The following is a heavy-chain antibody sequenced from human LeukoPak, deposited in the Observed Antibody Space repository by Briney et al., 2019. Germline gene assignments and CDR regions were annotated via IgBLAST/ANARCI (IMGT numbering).Heavy chain of an antibody. J-gene: IGHJ6*04. V-gene: IGHV1-46*01. D-gene: IGHD3-22*01. CDR1: GYTFTSYY. CDR2: INPSGGST. Sequence: ASVKVSCEASGYTFTSYYMHWVRQAPGQGLEWMGIINPSGGSTSYAQKLQGRVTMTRDMSTSTVYMELSSLRSEDTAVYYCARGYYYDSSGYYYGPRHPGVMDVWGKGTTVTVSS. CDR3: ARGYYYDSSGYYYGPRHPGVMDV.